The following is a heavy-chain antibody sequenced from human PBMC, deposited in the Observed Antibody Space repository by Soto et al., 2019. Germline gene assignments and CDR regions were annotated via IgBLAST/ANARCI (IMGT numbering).Heavy chain of an antibody. V-gene: IGHV4-59*01. Sequence: SETLSLTCSVAGGSSSGSGGSWIRQSPGKGLEWLGYVYYTGSTNYSPSLRSRVSISVDTSKNEFSLRLSSVTAADTAVYFCARSVAVPSAHIAYWGQGTQVTVSS. CDR1: GGSSSGSG. CDR3: ARSVAVPSAHIAY. D-gene: IGHD3-3*01. J-gene: IGHJ4*02. CDR2: VYYTGST.